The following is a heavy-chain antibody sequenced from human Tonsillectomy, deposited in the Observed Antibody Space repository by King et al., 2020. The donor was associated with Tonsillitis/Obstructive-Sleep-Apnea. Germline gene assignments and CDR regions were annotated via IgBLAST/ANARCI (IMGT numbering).Heavy chain of an antibody. J-gene: IGHJ6*03. CDR2: SNNDGSNT. CDR3: TRVGCRAYYDFWSGSYMDV. CDR1: GFTFGSYW. D-gene: IGHD3-3*01. V-gene: IGHV3-74*01. Sequence: VQLVESGGGLVQPGGSLRLSCAASGFTFGSYWMHWVRQAPGKGLVWVSRSNNDGSNTNYADSVEGRFTISRDNAKNTLYLQMNSLRAEDTAVYYCTRVGCRAYYDFWSGSYMDVWGKGTTVTVSS.